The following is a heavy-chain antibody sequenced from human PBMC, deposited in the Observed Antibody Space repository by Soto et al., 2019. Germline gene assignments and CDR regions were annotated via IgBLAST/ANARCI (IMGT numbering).Heavy chain of an antibody. CDR2: ILGGGDYA. J-gene: IGHJ4*02. D-gene: IGHD4-17*01. CDR1: GFTFSGYA. CDR3: AKNRGRVTTSWHLDY. V-gene: IGHV3-23*01. Sequence: EVPLLESGGDLVQPGRSLRLSCAASGFTFSGYAMSWGRQAPGKGLEWVSIILGGGDYAYYADSVNGRFTISRDNSKNTLYLQMSSLRGEDTAVYYCAKNRGRVTTSWHLDYWGQGTLVTVYS.